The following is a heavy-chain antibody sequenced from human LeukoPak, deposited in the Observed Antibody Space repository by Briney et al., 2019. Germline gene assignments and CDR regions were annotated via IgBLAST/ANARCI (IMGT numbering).Heavy chain of an antibody. D-gene: IGHD3-22*01. J-gene: IGHJ1*01. CDR3: ARDRDPYYYDSSGYDDH. Sequence: ASVKVSCKAAVYTFVSYGISWVRQAPGQGLEWMGWISGYNGHTNYAQKFQGRVTMTTETSTSTIYMELRRLRYDDTAVYYCARDRDPYYYDSSGYDDHWGQGTLVTVSS. CDR1: VYTFVSYG. V-gene: IGHV1-18*01. CDR2: ISGYNGHT.